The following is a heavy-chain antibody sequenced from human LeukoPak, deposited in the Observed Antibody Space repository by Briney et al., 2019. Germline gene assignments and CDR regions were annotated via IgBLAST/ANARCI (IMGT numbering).Heavy chain of an antibody. Sequence: SVKVSCKASGYTFTGYYMHWVRQAPGQGLEWMGRINPNSGGTNYAQKFQGRVTMTRDTSISTAYMELSRLRSDDTAVYYCARDWGQLWLRSGLSGDTDYWGQGTLVTVSS. CDR1: GYTFTGYY. CDR3: ARDWGQLWLRSGLSGDTDY. V-gene: IGHV1-2*06. D-gene: IGHD5-18*01. CDR2: INPNSGGT. J-gene: IGHJ4*02.